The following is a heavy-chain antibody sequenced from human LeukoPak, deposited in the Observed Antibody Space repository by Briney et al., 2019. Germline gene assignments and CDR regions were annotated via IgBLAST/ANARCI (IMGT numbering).Heavy chain of an antibody. CDR3: ARGYGSGSYNNFNH. Sequence: PSETLSLTCTVSGDSIRGYYWSWIRQPPGKGLEWIGYIHYTGSTDYNPSLKSRVTISVDTSKNQFSLNLSSVTAADTAVYYCARGYGSGSYNNFNHWGRGILVTVSS. D-gene: IGHD3-10*01. CDR2: IHYTGST. V-gene: IGHV4-59*01. CDR1: GDSIRGYY. J-gene: IGHJ4*02.